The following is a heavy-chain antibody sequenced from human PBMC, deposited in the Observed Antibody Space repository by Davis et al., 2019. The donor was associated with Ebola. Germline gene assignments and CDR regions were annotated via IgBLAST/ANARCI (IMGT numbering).Heavy chain of an antibody. CDR1: GGSISSYY. Sequence: SETLSLTCTVSGGSISSYYWSWIRQPPGKGLEWIGYIYYSGSTNYNPSLKSRVTISVDTSKNQFSLKLSSVTAADTAVYYCARHTPNSYGSMNYYYGMDVWGQGTTVTVSS. CDR2: IYYSGST. J-gene: IGHJ6*02. D-gene: IGHD5-18*01. V-gene: IGHV4-59*08. CDR3: ARHTPNSYGSMNYYYGMDV.